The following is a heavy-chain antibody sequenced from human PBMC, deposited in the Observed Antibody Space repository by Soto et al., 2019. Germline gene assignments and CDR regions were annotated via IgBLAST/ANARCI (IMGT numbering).Heavy chain of an antibody. CDR2: IFSSGST. CDR1: GGSITDYS. Sequence: PSETLSLTCTVSGGSITDYSWVWIRQPAGKGLEWIGRIFSSGSTNYNPSLKGRTTMSLDTSKNQFSLKLNSATATDTAVYFCARDQGVVVTADNWFDPWGQGILVTVYS. J-gene: IGHJ5*02. D-gene: IGHD2-21*02. CDR3: ARDQGVVVTADNWFDP. V-gene: IGHV4-4*07.